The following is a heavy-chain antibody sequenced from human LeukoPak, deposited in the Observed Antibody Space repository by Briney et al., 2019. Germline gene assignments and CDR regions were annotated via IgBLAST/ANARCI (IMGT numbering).Heavy chain of an antibody. J-gene: IGHJ6*03. CDR3: ARTDRKGLWFGELLGYMDV. CDR1: GYTFTGYY. D-gene: IGHD3-10*01. CDR2: INPNSGGT. Sequence: ASVKVSCKASGYTFTGYYMHWVRQAPGQGLEWMGWINPNSGGTDYAQKFQGRVTMTRDTSISTAYMELSRLRSDDTAVYYCARTDRKGLWFGELLGYMDVWGKGTTVTISS. V-gene: IGHV1-2*02.